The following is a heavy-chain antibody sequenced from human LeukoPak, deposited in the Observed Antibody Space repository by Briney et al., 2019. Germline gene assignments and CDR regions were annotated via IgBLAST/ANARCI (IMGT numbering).Heavy chain of an antibody. Sequence: SETLSPTCTNNGRSLSSHYWSWTRQPRGKGLKWIEYIYYSGSTNYNPSLKSRVTISVDTSKNQFSLKLSSVTAADTAVYYCARSSYLLGPFRFDPWGQGTLVTVSS. CDR3: ARSSYLLGPFRFDP. CDR1: GRSLSSHY. V-gene: IGHV4-59*08. J-gene: IGHJ5*02. D-gene: IGHD7-27*01. CDR2: IYYSGST.